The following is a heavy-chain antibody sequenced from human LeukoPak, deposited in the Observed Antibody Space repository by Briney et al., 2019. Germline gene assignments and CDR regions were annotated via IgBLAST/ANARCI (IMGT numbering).Heavy chain of an antibody. CDR3: ARAIEYSSGWYYFDY. Sequence: GGSLRLSCAASGFTFSSYSMNWVRQAPGKGLEWVSSISSSSSYIYYADSVKGRFTISRDNAKNSLYLQMNSLRAEDTAVYYCARAIEYSSGWYYFDYWGQGTLVTVSS. CDR2: ISSSSSYI. J-gene: IGHJ4*02. V-gene: IGHV3-21*01. CDR1: GFTFSSYS. D-gene: IGHD6-19*01.